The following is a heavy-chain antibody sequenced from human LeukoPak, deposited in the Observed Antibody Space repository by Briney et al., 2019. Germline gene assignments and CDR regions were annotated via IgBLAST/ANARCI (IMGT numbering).Heavy chain of an antibody. CDR2: INSDGSGT. CDR3: VRDGQSTSYDY. CDR1: GFTFSSYW. V-gene: IGHV3-74*01. D-gene: IGHD6-6*01. Sequence: GGSLRLSCAASGFTFSSYWMHWVRQAPGKGLVWVSRINSDGSGTTYADSVKGRFTISRDNARNTLYLQMNSLRAEDTAVYYCVRDGQSTSYDYWGQGTLVTVSS. J-gene: IGHJ4*02.